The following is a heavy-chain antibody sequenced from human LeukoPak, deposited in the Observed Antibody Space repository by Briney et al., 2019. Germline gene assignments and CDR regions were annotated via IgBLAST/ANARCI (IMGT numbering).Heavy chain of an antibody. CDR1: GFTFSSYA. J-gene: IGHJ4*02. CDR3: AKNGLRFLEWLSSFDY. CDR2: ISGSGGST. Sequence: GGSLRLSCAASGFTFSSYAMSWVRQAPGKGLEWVSAISGSGGSTYYADSVKGRFTISRDNSKNTLYLQMNSLSAEDTAVYYCAKNGLRFLEWLSSFDYWGQGTLVTVSS. D-gene: IGHD3-3*01. V-gene: IGHV3-23*01.